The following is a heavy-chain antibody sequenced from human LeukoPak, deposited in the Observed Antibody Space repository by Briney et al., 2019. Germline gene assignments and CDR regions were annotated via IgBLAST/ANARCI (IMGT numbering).Heavy chain of an antibody. CDR1: GFTFSSYA. CDR3: ARAPNMVRGVIWRVFDI. V-gene: IGHV3-23*01. CDR2: ISGSGGST. D-gene: IGHD3-10*01. J-gene: IGHJ3*02. Sequence: PGGSLRLSCAASGFTFSSYAMSWVRQAPGKGLEWVSAISGSGGSTYYADSVKGRFTISRDNSKNTLYLQMNSLRAEDTAVYYCARAPNMVRGVIWRVFDIWGQGTMVTVSS.